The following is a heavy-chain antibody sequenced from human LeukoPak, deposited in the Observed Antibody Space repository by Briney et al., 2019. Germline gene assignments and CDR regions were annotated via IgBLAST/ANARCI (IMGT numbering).Heavy chain of an antibody. CDR3: ARVGIAKLGGYYFDY. CDR2: INPNSGGT. CDR1: GYTFTGYY. Sequence: ASVKVSCKASGYTFTGYYMHWVRQAPGQGLEWKGWINPNSGGTNYAQKFRGWVTMTRDTSISTAYMELSRLRSDDTAVYYCARVGIAKLGGYYFDYWGQGTLVTVSS. J-gene: IGHJ4*02. D-gene: IGHD6-13*01. V-gene: IGHV1-2*04.